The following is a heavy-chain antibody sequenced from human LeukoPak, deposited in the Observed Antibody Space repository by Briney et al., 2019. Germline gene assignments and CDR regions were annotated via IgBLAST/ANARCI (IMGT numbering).Heavy chain of an antibody. Sequence: ALVKVSCKASGYTFTSYYMHWVRQAPGQGLEWMGIINPSGGSTSYAQKFQGRVTMTEDTSTDTAYMELSSLRSEDTAVYYCATIWWLRGHWFDPWGQGTLVTVSS. CDR2: INPSGGST. V-gene: IGHV1-46*01. CDR1: GYTFTSYY. J-gene: IGHJ5*02. CDR3: ATIWWLRGHWFDP. D-gene: IGHD5-12*01.